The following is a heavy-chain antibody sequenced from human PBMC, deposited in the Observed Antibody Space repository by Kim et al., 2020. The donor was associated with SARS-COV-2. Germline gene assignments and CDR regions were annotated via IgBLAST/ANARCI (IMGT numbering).Heavy chain of an antibody. CDR2: EK. D-gene: IGHD6-13*01. Sequence: EKYYANSVKGRFTISRDNAKNSLYLQMNSLRAEDTAVYYCARDPNSWALDYWGQGTLVTVSS. J-gene: IGHJ4*02. V-gene: IGHV3-7*01. CDR3: ARDPNSWALDY.